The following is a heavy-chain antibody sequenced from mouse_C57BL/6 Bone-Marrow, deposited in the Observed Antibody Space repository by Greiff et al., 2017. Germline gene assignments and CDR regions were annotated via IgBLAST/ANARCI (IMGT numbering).Heavy chain of an antibody. D-gene: IGHD1-1*01. Sequence: EVMLVESGGGLVKPGGSLKLSCAASGFTFSSYAMSWVRQTPEKRLEWVATISDGGSYTYYPDNVKGRFTISRDNAKNNLYLQMSHLKSEDTAMYYCAREEITTVVANYAMDYWGQGTSVTVSS. CDR3: AREEITTVVANYAMDY. V-gene: IGHV5-4*01. CDR1: GFTFSSYA. CDR2: ISDGGSYT. J-gene: IGHJ4*01.